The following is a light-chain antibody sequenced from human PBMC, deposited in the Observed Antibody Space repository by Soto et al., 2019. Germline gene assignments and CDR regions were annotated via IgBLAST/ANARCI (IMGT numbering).Light chain of an antibody. CDR2: DVT. Sequence: QSVLTQPASVSGSPGQSITISCTETSSDVGDYIYVSWYQQHPGKAPKLMIYDVTNRPSGVSNRFSGSKSGNTASLTISGLLAEDEAAYYCSSYTTITLWVFGGGTQLTVL. CDR1: SSDVGDYIY. CDR3: SSYTTITLWV. J-gene: IGLJ3*02. V-gene: IGLV2-14*03.